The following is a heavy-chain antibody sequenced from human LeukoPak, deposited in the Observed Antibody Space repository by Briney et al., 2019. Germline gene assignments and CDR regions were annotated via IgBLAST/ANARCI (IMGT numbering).Heavy chain of an antibody. D-gene: IGHD5-12*01. CDR2: IIPIFGTA. Sequence: SVTVSCKASGGTFSSYAISWVRQAPGQGLEWMGGIIPIFGTANYAQKFQGRVTITTDESTSTAYMELSSLRSEDTAVYYCARWWLRSRRNWFDPWGQGTLVTVSS. CDR1: GGTFSSYA. J-gene: IGHJ5*02. CDR3: ARWWLRSRRNWFDP. V-gene: IGHV1-69*05.